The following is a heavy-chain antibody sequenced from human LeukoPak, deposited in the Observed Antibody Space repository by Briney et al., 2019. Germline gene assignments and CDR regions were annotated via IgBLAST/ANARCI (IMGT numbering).Heavy chain of an antibody. Sequence: ASVKVSCKASGYTFTGYYTHWVRQAPGQGLEWMGWINPNSGGTNYAQKFQGRVTMARDTSISTAYMELSRLRSDDTAVYYCARGSGSAVYYPFDNWGQGTLVTVSS. CDR1: GYTFTGYY. D-gene: IGHD3-10*01. J-gene: IGHJ4*02. V-gene: IGHV1-2*02. CDR2: INPNSGGT. CDR3: ARGSGSAVYYPFDN.